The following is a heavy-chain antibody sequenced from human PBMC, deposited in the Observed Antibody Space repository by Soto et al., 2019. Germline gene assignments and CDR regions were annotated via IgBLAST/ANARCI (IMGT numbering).Heavy chain of an antibody. Sequence: QVQLVESGGGVVQPGRSLRLSCAASGFTFSTYGMHWVRQAPGKGLEWVAIIWYDGSNKFYADSVKGRFTISRDNSKNTLYLQMNSLRGEDSAVYYCARTPPMGTSSDNYYYYGMDVWGQGTTVTVSS. CDR3: ARTPPMGTSSDNYYYYGMDV. CDR1: GFTFSTYG. V-gene: IGHV3-33*01. J-gene: IGHJ6*02. CDR2: IWYDGSNK.